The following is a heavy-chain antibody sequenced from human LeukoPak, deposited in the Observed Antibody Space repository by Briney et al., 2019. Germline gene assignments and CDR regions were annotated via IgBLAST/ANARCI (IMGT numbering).Heavy chain of an antibody. J-gene: IGHJ4*02. Sequence: TGGPRNSSFLASGSLLGRIGWIGSGRPPGRGWEWGPNIKLDGSEKNYVDSVKGRFTISRDNTKNSLYLQMNSLRAEDTAVFYCARDQYDTWSRRGNFDAWGQGTLVIVSS. CDR1: GSLLGRIG. CDR3: ARDQYDTWSRRGNFDA. V-gene: IGHV3-7*03. D-gene: IGHD3-3*01. CDR2: IKLDGSEK.